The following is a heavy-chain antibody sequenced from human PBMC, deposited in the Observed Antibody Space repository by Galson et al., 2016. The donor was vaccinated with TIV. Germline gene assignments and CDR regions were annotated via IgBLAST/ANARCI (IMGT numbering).Heavy chain of an antibody. V-gene: IGHV3-15*01. D-gene: IGHD2-15*01. CDR3: TTELGYCSGGYCYYFDY. CDR1: GFTFSTFA. J-gene: IGHJ4*02. CDR2: IKSNFDGGTT. Sequence: SLRLSCAASGFTFSTFAIHWVRQAPGKGLEWVGRIKSNFDGGTTDYAEPVKGRFTISRHDSKNTLFLQMNRLKTEDTAVYYCTTELGYCSGGYCYYFDYWGQGTLVTVSS.